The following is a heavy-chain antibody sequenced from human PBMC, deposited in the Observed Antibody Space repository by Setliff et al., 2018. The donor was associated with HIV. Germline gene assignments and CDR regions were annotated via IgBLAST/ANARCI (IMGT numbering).Heavy chain of an antibody. CDR2: INPNSGDT. V-gene: IGHV1-2*06. D-gene: IGHD3-9*01. Sequence: ASVKVSCKASGYTFTGYFIHWVRQAPGQGLEWVGRINPNSGDTNFAQKFQGRITMTRDTSISTAYLELNRLRSDDTAVYYCAREYDVLTGYYFSAFDIWGQGTMVTVSS. CDR1: GYTFTGYF. J-gene: IGHJ3*02. CDR3: AREYDVLTGYYFSAFDI.